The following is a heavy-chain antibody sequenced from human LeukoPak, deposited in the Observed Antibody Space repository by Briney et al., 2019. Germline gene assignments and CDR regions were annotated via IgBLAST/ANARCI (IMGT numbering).Heavy chain of an antibody. D-gene: IGHD1-1*01. J-gene: IGHJ4*02. CDR2: ISGSGDST. CDR1: GFTFSSYA. Sequence: GGSLRLSCAASGFTFSSYAMSWVRQAPGKGLEWVSAISGSGDSTYHADSVKGRFTISRDNSKNTLYLQMNSLRAEDTAVYYCAKPRLTGTTLSPFEYWGQGTLVTVSS. V-gene: IGHV3-23*01. CDR3: AKPRLTGTTLSPFEY.